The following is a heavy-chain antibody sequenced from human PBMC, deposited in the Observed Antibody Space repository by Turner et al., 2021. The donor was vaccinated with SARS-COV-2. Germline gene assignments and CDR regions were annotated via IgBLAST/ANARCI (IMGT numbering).Heavy chain of an antibody. Sequence: VQLVESGGGVVQPGRSLRLSCAASGFTFSSYGMHWVRQAPGKGLEWVAVIWYDGSNKYYADPVKGRFTISRDNSKNTQYLQMNSLRAEDTAVYYCARDGAFGATGLDYWGQGTLVTVSS. CDR3: ARDGAFGATGLDY. D-gene: IGHD3-16*01. J-gene: IGHJ4*02. CDR1: GFTFSSYG. V-gene: IGHV3-33*01. CDR2: IWYDGSNK.